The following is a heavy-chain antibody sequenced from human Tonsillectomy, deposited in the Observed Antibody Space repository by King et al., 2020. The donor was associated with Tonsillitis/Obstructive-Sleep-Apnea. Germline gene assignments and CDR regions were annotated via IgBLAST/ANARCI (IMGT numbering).Heavy chain of an antibody. V-gene: IGHV4-39*01. J-gene: IGHJ6*03. Sequence: LQLQESGPGLVKPSETLSLACPVYGGSISSSSHYWGWIRQPPGKGLEWIGSIYYSGTTYYNPSLESRVTISVDTSKNEFSLKLSSMTAADTAVYYCARQSGDVVYHYYYFDVWGKGTTVTVSS. CDR3: ARQSGDVVYHYYYFDV. CDR2: IYYSGTT. CDR1: GGSISSSSHY. D-gene: IGHD1-26*01.